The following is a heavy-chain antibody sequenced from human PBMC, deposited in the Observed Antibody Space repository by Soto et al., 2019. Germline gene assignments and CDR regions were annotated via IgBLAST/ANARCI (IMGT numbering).Heavy chain of an antibody. CDR1: GGSISSYY. J-gene: IGHJ4*02. CDR2: IYYSGTT. Sequence: QVQLQESGPGLVKPSETLSLTCTVSGGSISSYYWSWIRQPPGKGLEWIGYIYYSGTTNYNPSLKSRVTISVDTSKNQLSLKLSSVPAADPAVYYCARRYGYSFDYWGQGTLVTVSS. V-gene: IGHV4-59*08. CDR3: ARRYGYSFDY. D-gene: IGHD5-18*01.